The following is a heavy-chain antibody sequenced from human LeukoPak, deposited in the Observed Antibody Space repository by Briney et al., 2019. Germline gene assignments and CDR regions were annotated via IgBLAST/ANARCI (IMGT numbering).Heavy chain of an antibody. V-gene: IGHV3-13*01. CDR3: ARDWQLFGMDV. J-gene: IGHJ6*02. D-gene: IGHD4-23*01. CDR2: IGTADDT. CDR1: GFIFRSYD. Sequence: GGSLRLSCAASGFIFRSYDMHWVRQATGKGLEWVSSIGTADDTYYPDSVKGRLTISRDNGKNSLYLQLNSLRAEDTAVYYCARDWQLFGMDVWGQGTTVTVSS.